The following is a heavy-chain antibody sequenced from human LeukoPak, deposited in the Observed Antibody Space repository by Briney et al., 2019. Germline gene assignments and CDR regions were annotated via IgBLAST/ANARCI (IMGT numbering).Heavy chain of an antibody. D-gene: IGHD1-26*01. CDR3: ARTSGSYGAYYFDY. CDR1: GYTFTSYG. CDR2: ISAYNGNT. Sequence: ASVKVSCKASGYTFTSYGISWVRQAPGQGLEWMGWISAYNGNTNYAQKLQGGVTMTTDTSTSTAYMELRSLRSDDTAVYYCARTSGSYGAYYFDYWGQGTLVTVSS. V-gene: IGHV1-18*01. J-gene: IGHJ4*02.